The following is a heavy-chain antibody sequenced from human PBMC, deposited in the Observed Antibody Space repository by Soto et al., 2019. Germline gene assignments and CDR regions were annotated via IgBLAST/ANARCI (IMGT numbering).Heavy chain of an antibody. D-gene: IGHD3-10*01. CDR3: ARQEGLLWFGESRDYYYMDV. CDR1: SGSISSSNW. J-gene: IGHJ6*03. CDR2: IYHSGST. V-gene: IGHV4-4*02. Sequence: PSETLSLTCAVSSGSISSSNWWSGVRQAPGKRLEWIGEIYHSGSTNYNPSLKSRVTISVDKSKNQFSLKLSSVTAADTAVYYCARQEGLLWFGESRDYYYMDVWGKGTTVTVSS.